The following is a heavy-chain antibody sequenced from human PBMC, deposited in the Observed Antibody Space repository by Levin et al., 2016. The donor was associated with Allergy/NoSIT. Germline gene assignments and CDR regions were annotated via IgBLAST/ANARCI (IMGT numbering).Heavy chain of an antibody. D-gene: IGHD6-19*01. CDR1: GFTFSSYA. Sequence: GESLKISCAASGFTFSSYAMHWVRQAPGKGLEWVAVISYDGSNKYYADSVKGRFTISRDNSKNTLYLQMNSLRAEDTAVYYCARDFLRRVAVAGTIAFDIWGQGTMVTVSS. CDR3: ARDFLRRVAVAGTIAFDI. V-gene: IGHV3-30*04. CDR2: ISYDGSNK. J-gene: IGHJ3*02.